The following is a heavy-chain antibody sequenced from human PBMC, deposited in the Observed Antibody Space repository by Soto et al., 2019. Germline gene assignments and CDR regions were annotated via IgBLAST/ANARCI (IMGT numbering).Heavy chain of an antibody. CDR3: ARGITIFGVVIVYYYGMDV. Sequence: GGSLSLSCAASGFTFSSYGIHWVRQAPGKGLEWVAVISFDGSNKYYADSVKGRFTISRDNSKNTLYLQLNSLRAEDTAVYYCARGITIFGVVIVYYYGMDVWGQGTTVTVSS. V-gene: IGHV3-30*03. D-gene: IGHD3-3*01. CDR2: ISFDGSNK. CDR1: GFTFSSYG. J-gene: IGHJ6*02.